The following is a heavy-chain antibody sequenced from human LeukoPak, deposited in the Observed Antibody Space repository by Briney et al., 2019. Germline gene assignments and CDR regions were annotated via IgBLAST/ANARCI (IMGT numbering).Heavy chain of an antibody. J-gene: IGHJ4*02. D-gene: IGHD3-16*01. V-gene: IGHV4-39*01. CDR3: ARWGTRQGDFDY. CDR1: SDSIDNYY. CDR2: IYYSGST. Sequence: SETLSLTCSVSSDSIDNYYWGWIRQPLGKGLEWIGSIYYSGSTYYNPSLKSRVTISVDTSKNQFSLKLSSVTAADTAVYYCARWGTRQGDFDYWGQGTLVTVSS.